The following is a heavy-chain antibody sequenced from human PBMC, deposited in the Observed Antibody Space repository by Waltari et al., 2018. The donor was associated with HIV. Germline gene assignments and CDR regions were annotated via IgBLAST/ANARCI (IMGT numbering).Heavy chain of an antibody. CDR1: GFTFSNYW. J-gene: IGHJ3*02. CDR2: VNSDGNSI. Sequence: EVQLVESGGGLVQPGGYLRLSCAASGFTFSNYWMHWVRQAPGKGLVWVSRVNSDGNSINYADSVKGRFNISRDNAKNTLYLQMNSLRAEDTAVYYCVREGPDIDPDYDAFDIWGQGTMVTVSS. D-gene: IGHD4-17*01. V-gene: IGHV3-74*01. CDR3: VREGPDIDPDYDAFDI.